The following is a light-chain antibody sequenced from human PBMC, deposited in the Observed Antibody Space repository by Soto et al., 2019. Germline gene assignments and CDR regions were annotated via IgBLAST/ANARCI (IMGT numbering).Light chain of an antibody. CDR2: EVT. V-gene: IGLV2-14*01. J-gene: IGLJ1*01. CDR1: SSDVGIYNY. Sequence: QSALTQPASVSGSPGQSIAISCTGTSSDVGIYNYVSWYQQHPGKVPKFIIYEVTNRPSGVSNRFSGSKSGNTASLIISGLQAEDEADYYCTSYTTSSTRVFGTGTKLTVL. CDR3: TSYTTSSTRV.